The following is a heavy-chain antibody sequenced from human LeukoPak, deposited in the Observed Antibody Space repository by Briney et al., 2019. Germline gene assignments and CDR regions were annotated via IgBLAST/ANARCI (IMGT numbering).Heavy chain of an antibody. J-gene: IGHJ4*02. Sequence: PSETLSLTCTVSGGSISSYYWSWIRQPPGKGLEWIGYIYYSGSTNYNPSLKSRVTISVDTSKNQFSLKLSSVTAADTAVYYCAREGAVACGFDYWGQGTLVTVSS. D-gene: IGHD6-19*01. CDR2: IYYSGST. CDR1: GGSISSYY. CDR3: AREGAVACGFDY. V-gene: IGHV4-59*01.